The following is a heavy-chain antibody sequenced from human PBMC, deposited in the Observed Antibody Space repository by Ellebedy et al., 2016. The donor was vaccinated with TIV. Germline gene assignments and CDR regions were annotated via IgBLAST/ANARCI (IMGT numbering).Heavy chain of an antibody. CDR2: IRSKAYGGTT. D-gene: IGHD3-9*01. V-gene: IGHV3-49*03. CDR1: GFTFGDYA. J-gene: IGHJ4*02. CDR3: TRDRGILTGYYTTGRFDY. Sequence: GESLKISCTASGFTFGDYAMSWFRQAPGKGLEWVGFIRSKAYGGTTEYAASVKGRFTISRDDSKSIAYLQLNSLKTEDTAVYYCTRDRGILTGYYTTGRFDYWGQGTLVTVSS.